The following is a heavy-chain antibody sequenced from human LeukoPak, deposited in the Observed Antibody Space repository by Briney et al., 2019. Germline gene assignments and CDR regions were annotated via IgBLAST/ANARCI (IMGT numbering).Heavy chain of an antibody. D-gene: IGHD3-10*01. CDR3: ARDRRGDTMARGVISAYNWFDP. V-gene: IGHV1-69*05. CDR1: GGTFSSYA. J-gene: IGHJ5*02. Sequence: SVKVSCKASGGTFSSYAISWVRQAPGQGLEWMGRIIPIFGTANYAQKFQGRVTITTDESTSTAYMELSSLRSEDTAVYYCARDRRGDTMARGVISAYNWFDPWGQGTLVTVSS. CDR2: IIPIFGTA.